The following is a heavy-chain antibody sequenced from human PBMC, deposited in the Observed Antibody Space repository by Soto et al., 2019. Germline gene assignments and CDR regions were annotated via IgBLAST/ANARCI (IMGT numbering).Heavy chain of an antibody. J-gene: IGHJ5*01. Sequence: VQLQESGPGLVKPSQTLSLSCAVSGGSISIGGYYWSWIRQHPGKGLEWIGYIYYTGTTYYKSSLKSRVFISVDTSKNQFSLNLTSVTAADTAVYYCAGDQWFGEPRSQYNWFDSWGQGILVTVAS. CDR3: AGDQWFGEPRSQYNWFDS. D-gene: IGHD3-10*01. CDR1: GGSISIGGYY. CDR2: IYYTGTT. V-gene: IGHV4-31*11.